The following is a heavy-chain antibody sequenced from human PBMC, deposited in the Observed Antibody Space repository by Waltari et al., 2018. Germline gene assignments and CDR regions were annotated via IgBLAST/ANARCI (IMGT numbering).Heavy chain of an antibody. CDR3: ARDGTSYDFWSGYFDS. J-gene: IGHJ5*01. CDR2: ISYDGNNK. CDR1: GFTFRTSA. V-gene: IGHV3-30-3*01. D-gene: IGHD3-3*01. Sequence: QVQLVESGGGVVQPGRSLRLSCAASGFTFRTSALHWVRQAPGKGLEWVALISYDGNNKYYADSVKGRFTISRDNSKNSLYLQLNSLRAEDTAVYYCARDGTSYDFWSGYFDSWGQGTLVTVSS.